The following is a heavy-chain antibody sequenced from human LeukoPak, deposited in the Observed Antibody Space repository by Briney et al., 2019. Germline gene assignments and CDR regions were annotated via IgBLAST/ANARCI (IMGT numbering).Heavy chain of an antibody. CDR2: ISSSGSTI. V-gene: IGHV3-48*03. CDR3: ARDPLWFGEWSAFDI. Sequence: GGSLRLSCAASGFTFSSYAMSWVRQAPGKGLEWVSYISSSGSTIYYADSVKGRFTISRDNAKNSLYLQMNSLRAEDTAVYYCARDPLWFGEWSAFDIWGQGTMVTVSS. J-gene: IGHJ3*02. D-gene: IGHD3-10*01. CDR1: GFTFSSYA.